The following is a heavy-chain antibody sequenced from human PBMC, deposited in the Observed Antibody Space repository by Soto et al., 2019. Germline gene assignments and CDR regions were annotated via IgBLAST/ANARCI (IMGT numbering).Heavy chain of an antibody. J-gene: IGHJ4*02. CDR2: INPNSGNT. Sequence: ASVKVSCKASGYTFTGYYMHWVRQAPGQGLEWMGWINPNSGNTNYAQKLQGRVTMTTDTSTSTAYMELRSLRSDDTAVYYCARDFTPSDYWGQGTLVTVSS. CDR3: ARDFTPSDY. V-gene: IGHV1-18*04. CDR1: GYTFTGYY.